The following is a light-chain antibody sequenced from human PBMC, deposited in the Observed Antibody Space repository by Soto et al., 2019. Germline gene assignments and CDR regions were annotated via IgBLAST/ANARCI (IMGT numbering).Light chain of an antibody. CDR2: AAS. CDR1: QGIRND. CDR3: LQHNSYPYT. V-gene: IGKV1-17*01. Sequence: IHMTDAPSSLSASVLYRVTITFLASQGIRNDLGWYQQKPGTAPKRLIYAASSLQSGVPSRFSGSASGTEFTLTTSSLQPEDFATYYCLQHNSYPYTFGQGTKVDIK. J-gene: IGKJ2*01.